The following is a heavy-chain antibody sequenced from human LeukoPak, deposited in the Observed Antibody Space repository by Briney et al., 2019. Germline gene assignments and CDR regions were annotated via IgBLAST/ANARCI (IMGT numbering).Heavy chain of an antibody. Sequence: SVKVSCKASGGTFSSYAISWVRQAPGQGLEWMGGIIPIFGTANYAQKFQGRVTITADESTSTAYMELSSLRSEDTAVYYCARDYEGYDSSGSPNIQHWGQGTLVTVSS. CDR2: IIPIFGTA. J-gene: IGHJ1*01. CDR1: GGTFSSYA. CDR3: ARDYEGYDSSGSPNIQH. V-gene: IGHV1-69*13. D-gene: IGHD3-22*01.